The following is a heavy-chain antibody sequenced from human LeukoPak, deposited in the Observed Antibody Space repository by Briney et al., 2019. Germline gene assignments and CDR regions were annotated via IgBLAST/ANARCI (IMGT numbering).Heavy chain of an antibody. D-gene: IGHD3-16*02. CDR2: ISAYNGNT. J-gene: IGHJ4*02. V-gene: IGHV1-18*01. Sequence: ASVKVSCKASGYTFTSYGISWVRQAPGQGLEWMGWISAYNGNTNYAQKLPGRVTMTTDTSTSTAYMELRSLRSDDTAVYYCARFSRGLGELSPVPLDYWGQGTLVTVSS. CDR3: ARFSRGLGELSPVPLDY. CDR1: GYTFTSYG.